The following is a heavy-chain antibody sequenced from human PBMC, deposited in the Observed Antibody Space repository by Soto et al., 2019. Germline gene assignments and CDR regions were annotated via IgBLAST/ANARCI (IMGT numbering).Heavy chain of an antibody. CDR2: ISGSGGST. Sequence: PGGSLRLSCAASGFTFSSYAMSWVRQAPGKGLEWVSAISGSGGSTYYADSVKGRFTISRDNSKNTLYLQMNSLRAEDTAVYYCAKNTYYDILTGHFDYWGQGTLVTVSS. D-gene: IGHD3-9*01. CDR1: GFTFSSYA. J-gene: IGHJ4*02. V-gene: IGHV3-23*01. CDR3: AKNTYYDILTGHFDY.